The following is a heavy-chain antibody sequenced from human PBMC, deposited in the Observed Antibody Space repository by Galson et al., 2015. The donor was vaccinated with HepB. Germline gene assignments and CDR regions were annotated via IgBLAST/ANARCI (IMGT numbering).Heavy chain of an antibody. CDR2: ISGSTIYT. CDR3: ARVADADYGDHTHFDY. J-gene: IGHJ4*02. D-gene: IGHD4-17*01. CDR1: GFIFSDYY. Sequence: SLRLSCAASGFIFSDYYMSWIRQAPGKGLEWISYISGSTIYTNYAGSVEGRFTISRDNAKNSLYLHPNSVTAEDTAVYYCARVADADYGDHTHFDYWGQGTLVTVSS. V-gene: IGHV3-11*06.